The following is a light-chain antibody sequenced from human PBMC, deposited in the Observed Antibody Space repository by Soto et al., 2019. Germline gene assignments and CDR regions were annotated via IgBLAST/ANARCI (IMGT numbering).Light chain of an antibody. CDR2: GAS. CDR1: QSVSSSY. CDR3: QQYGSSFPIT. V-gene: IGKV3-20*01. J-gene: IGKJ5*01. Sequence: EIVLTQSPGTLSLSPGERATLSFRASQSVSSSYLAWYQQKPAQAPRLLIYGASRRATGTPDRFSGSGSGTDFTLTLSRLEPEDFAVYYCQQYGSSFPITFGQGTRLEIK.